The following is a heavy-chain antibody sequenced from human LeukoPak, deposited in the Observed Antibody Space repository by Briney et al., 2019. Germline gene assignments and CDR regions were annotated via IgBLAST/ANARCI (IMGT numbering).Heavy chain of an antibody. CDR1: GFTFSSYA. D-gene: IGHD2-2*01. CDR3: ARDPCHGALDY. J-gene: IGHJ4*02. Sequence: PGGSLRLSCAASGFTFSSYAMHWVRHAPGKGLEWVAVISYDGSNKYYSDSVKGRFTISRDNSKNTLYLQMNSLRAEDTAVYYCARDPCHGALDYWGQGALVTVSS. CDR2: ISYDGSNK. V-gene: IGHV3-30*04.